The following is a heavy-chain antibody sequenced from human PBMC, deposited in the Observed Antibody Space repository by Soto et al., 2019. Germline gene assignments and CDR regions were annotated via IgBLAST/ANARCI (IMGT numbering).Heavy chain of an antibody. CDR3: ARDAYYYDSSGYLNLDV. J-gene: IGHJ6*02. CDR1: GFTFSDYA. V-gene: IGHV3-23*01. CDR2: ISGSGGIT. D-gene: IGHD3-22*01. Sequence: SLRLSCAASGFTFSDYAMSWVRQAPGEGLEWVSVISGSGGITYYADSVKGRFTISRDNAKNTLYLQMNSLRAEDTAVYYCARDAYYYDSSGYLNLDVWGQGTTVTVSS.